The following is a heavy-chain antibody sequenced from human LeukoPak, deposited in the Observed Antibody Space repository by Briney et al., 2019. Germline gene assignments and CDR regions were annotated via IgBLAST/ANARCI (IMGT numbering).Heavy chain of an antibody. D-gene: IGHD3-9*01. CDR2: ISGSGDST. CDR1: GFTFSSYA. V-gene: IGHV3-23*01. CDR3: AKGGGVYEIYTNYFDY. J-gene: IGHJ4*02. Sequence: GGSLRLSCAASGFTFSSYAMSWVRQAPGKGLEWVSAISGSGDSTYYADSVKGRFTISRDNSKKTLYLQLNSLRAEDTAVYYCAKGGGVYEIYTNYFDYWGQGTLVTVS.